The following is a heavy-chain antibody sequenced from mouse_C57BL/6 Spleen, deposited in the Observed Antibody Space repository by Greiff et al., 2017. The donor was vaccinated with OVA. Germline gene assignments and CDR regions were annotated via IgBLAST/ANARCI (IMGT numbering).Heavy chain of an antibody. J-gene: IGHJ1*03. CDR3: TRRPAMWLRYFDV. CDR2: IYPETGGT. Sequence: VQLQESGAELVRPGASVTLSCKASGYTFTDYEMHWVKQTPVHGLEWIGAIYPETGGTAYNQKFKGKAILTADKSSSTAYMELRSLTSEDSAVYCCTRRPAMWLRYFDVWGTGPTVTSSS. D-gene: IGHD1-2*01. CDR1: GYTFTDYE. V-gene: IGHV1-15*01.